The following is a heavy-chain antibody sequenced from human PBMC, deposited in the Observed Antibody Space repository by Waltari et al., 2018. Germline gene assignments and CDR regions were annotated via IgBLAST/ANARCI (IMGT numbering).Heavy chain of an antibody. J-gene: IGHJ4*02. V-gene: IGHV3-23*01. D-gene: IGHD6-19*01. CDR3: AKGSVRYSSGPYYFDY. CDR2: ISGSGGST. Sequence: EVQLLESGGGLVQPGGSLRLSCAASGFTFSSYAMSWVRQAPGKGLEWVSAISGSGGSTYYADSVKGRFTISRDNSKNTLYLQMNSLRAEDTAVYYCAKGSVRYSSGPYYFDYWGQGTLVTVSS. CDR1: GFTFSSYA.